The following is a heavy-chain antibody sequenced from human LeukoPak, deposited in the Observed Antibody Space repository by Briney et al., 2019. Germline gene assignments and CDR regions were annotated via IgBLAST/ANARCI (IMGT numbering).Heavy chain of an antibody. CDR2: IVGSGDSS. CDR1: GFNFNEYA. D-gene: IGHD3-22*01. Sequence: GGSLRLSCVASGFNFNEYAMAWVRQAPVKRPQWVSSIVGSGDSSVYADSVKGRFTISRDNSKHTLYLQMNSLRVEDAAVYFCAKDRYSFGSGYLFDSWGQGTLVTVSS. J-gene: IGHJ4*02. CDR3: AKDRYSFGSGYLFDS. V-gene: IGHV3-23*01.